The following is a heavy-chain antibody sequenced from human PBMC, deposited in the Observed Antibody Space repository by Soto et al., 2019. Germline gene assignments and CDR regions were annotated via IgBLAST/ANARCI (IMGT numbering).Heavy chain of an antibody. CDR1: GYTFTGYY. Sequence: RAAVKVSCKASGYTFTGYYMHWVRQAPGQGLEWMGWINPNSGGTNYAQKFQGRVTMTRDASISTAYMELSRLRSDDTAVYYCASTGYSSGWSPSNLHYGGNSGRRYFDYWGQGTLVTVSS. V-gene: IGHV1-2*02. CDR2: INPNSGGT. J-gene: IGHJ4*02. CDR3: ASTGYSSGWSPSNLHYGGNSGRRYFDY. D-gene: IGHD6-19*01.